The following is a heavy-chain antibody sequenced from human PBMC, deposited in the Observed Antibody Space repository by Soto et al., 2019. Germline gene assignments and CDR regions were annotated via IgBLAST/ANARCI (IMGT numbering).Heavy chain of an antibody. D-gene: IGHD1-26*01. J-gene: IGHJ4*02. V-gene: IGHV3-30*03. CDR2: ISYDGTNK. Sequence: QVQLVESGGGVVQPGRSLRLSCGASGFTFTTYGMHWVRQAPGKGLEWVAVISYDGTNKYYVDSVKGRFTISRDNSKNTVYLQMNIPRPQDTALYYCSREGYSGIYLPAFWGQGTLVTDSS. CDR1: GFTFTTYG. CDR3: SREGYSGIYLPAF.